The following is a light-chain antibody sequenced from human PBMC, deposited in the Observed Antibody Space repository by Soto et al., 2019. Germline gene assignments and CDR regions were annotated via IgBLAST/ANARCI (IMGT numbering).Light chain of an antibody. CDR2: GAS. V-gene: IGKV1-27*01. CDR3: QVYNNGPPG. Sequence: DIQMTQSPSSLSASVGDRVTITCRASQGIGNYLAWYQHKPGKAPKLLIYGASTLQSRVPSRFSGGGSGTEFTLTISGLQIEDLATYYCQVYNNGPPGFGQGTRLEI. J-gene: IGKJ5*01. CDR1: QGIGNY.